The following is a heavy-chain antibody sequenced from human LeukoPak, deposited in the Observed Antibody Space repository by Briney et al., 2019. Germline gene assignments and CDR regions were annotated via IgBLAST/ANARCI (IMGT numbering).Heavy chain of an antibody. D-gene: IGHD3-10*01. CDR1: GGSISSYY. J-gene: IGHJ4*02. V-gene: IGHV4-59*01. CDR3: ARAEDTSVRGVPYIFDY. Sequence: SETLSLTCTVSGGSISSYYWSWIRQPPGKGLEWVGYIYYSGSTNYNPSLKSRVTISVDTSKNQLSLKLSSVTAADTAVYYCARAEDTSVRGVPYIFDYWGQGTLVTVSS. CDR2: IYYSGST.